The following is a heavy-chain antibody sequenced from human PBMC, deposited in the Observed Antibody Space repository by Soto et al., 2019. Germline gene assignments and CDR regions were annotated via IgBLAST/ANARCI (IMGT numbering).Heavy chain of an antibody. V-gene: IGHV1-46*01. Sequence: QVQLVQSGGEVKKPGASVKVSCKASGYTFTSNHMHWVRQAPGQGLEWMGIIYPSDGSTNYAQKFQGRVXXTXDXXTSTVYMELSSLRSDDTAVYHCARDEGSGWFYFDFWGQGTLITVSS. CDR3: ARDEGSGWFYFDF. CDR1: GYTFTSNH. J-gene: IGHJ4*02. CDR2: IYPSDGST. D-gene: IGHD6-19*01.